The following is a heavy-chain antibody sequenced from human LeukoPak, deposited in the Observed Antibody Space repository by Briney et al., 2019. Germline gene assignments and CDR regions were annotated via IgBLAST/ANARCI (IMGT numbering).Heavy chain of an antibody. D-gene: IGHD3-22*01. J-gene: IGHJ4*02. CDR1: GYTFTSYD. Sequence: SVKVSCKASGYTFTSYDIIWVRQAPGQGLEWVGRIIPIFGTANYAQKFQGRVTITTDEPTSTAYMELSSLRSEDTAVYYCASSAFYYDSSGYILDYWGQGTLVTVSS. CDR3: ASSAFYYDSSGYILDY. V-gene: IGHV1-69*05. CDR2: IIPIFGTA.